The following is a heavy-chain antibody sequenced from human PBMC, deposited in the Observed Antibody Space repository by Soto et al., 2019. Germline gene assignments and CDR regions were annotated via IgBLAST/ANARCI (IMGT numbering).Heavy chain of an antibody. D-gene: IGHD1-26*01. CDR1: GFTFSSYG. V-gene: IGHV3-30*18. Sequence: PGGSLRLSCAASGFTFSSYGMHWVRQAPGKGLEWVAVISYDGSNKYYADSVKGRFTISRDNSKNTLYLQMNSLRAEDTAVYYCAKWLIVGATTESYWGQGTLVTVSS. CDR2: ISYDGSNK. CDR3: AKWLIVGATTESY. J-gene: IGHJ4*02.